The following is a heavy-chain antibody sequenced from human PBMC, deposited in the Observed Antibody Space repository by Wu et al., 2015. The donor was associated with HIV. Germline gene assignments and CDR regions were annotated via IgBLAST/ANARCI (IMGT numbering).Heavy chain of an antibody. V-gene: IGHV1-69*05. CDR3: ARNTDSVATSLYSLGV. Sequence: QAQLVQFGDEVKKPGSSVKVACKASGDGFTSYAVSWVRQAPGQGLEWMGGINPLFGTTKHVQRFQDRVTFSTDESKSTVYVELSSLRNENTAVYYCARNTDSVATSLYSLGVWGQGTTVTVSS. J-gene: IGHJ6*02. CDR2: INPLFGTT. CDR1: GDGFTSYA. D-gene: IGHD5-12*01.